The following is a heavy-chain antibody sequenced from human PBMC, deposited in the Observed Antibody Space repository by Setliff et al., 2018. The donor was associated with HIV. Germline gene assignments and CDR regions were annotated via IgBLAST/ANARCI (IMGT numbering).Heavy chain of an antibody. D-gene: IGHD2-2*01. CDR1: GYTFTSFG. Sequence: ASVKVSCKASGYTFTSFGISWVRQAPGQGLEWVGWISGCNGNTNFAQKLQGRVTMTTDTSTSTAYMELRSLRSDDTAVYYCASLGYCSSTSCSLYYGMDVWGQGTTVTVSS. CDR3: ASLGYCSSTSCSLYYGMDV. CDR2: ISGCNGNT. J-gene: IGHJ6*02. V-gene: IGHV1-18*01.